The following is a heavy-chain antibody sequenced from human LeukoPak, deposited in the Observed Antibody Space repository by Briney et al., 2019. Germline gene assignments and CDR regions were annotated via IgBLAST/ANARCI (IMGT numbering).Heavy chain of an antibody. D-gene: IGHD6-13*01. Sequence: SETLSLTCTVSGGSISSSSYYRGWIRQPPGKGLEWIGSIYYSGSTYYNPSLKSRVTISVDTSKNQFSLKLSSVTAADTAVYYCARDLVQLGYFDLWGRGTLVTVSS. CDR2: IYYSGST. V-gene: IGHV4-39*07. CDR1: GGSISSSSYY. J-gene: IGHJ2*01. CDR3: ARDLVQLGYFDL.